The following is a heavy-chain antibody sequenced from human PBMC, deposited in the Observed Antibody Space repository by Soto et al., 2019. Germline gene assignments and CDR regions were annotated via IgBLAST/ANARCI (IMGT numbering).Heavy chain of an antibody. Sequence: GGSLRLSCAASGFTFGIYAMHWVRQAPGKGLEWVAVISFDGNNKDYADSQKGQFAISRDSAENSLFLQMNSLRGDDTAVYYCSRDKGERVAYGMDVWGQGTTVTVSS. V-gene: IGHV3-30*09. D-gene: IGHD3-16*01. J-gene: IGHJ6*02. CDR3: SRDKGERVAYGMDV. CDR2: ISFDGNNK. CDR1: GFTFGIYA.